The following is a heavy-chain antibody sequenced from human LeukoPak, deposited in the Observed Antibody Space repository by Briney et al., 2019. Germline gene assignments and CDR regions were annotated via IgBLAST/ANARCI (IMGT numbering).Heavy chain of an antibody. V-gene: IGHV3-53*05. J-gene: IGHJ3*02. CDR1: GFTVSSNY. CDR2: TYSGGST. D-gene: IGHD1-26*01. CDR3: ARDSGSYYWSAFDI. Sequence: GGSLRLSCAASGFTVSSNYMSWVSQAPGKGLEWVSVTYSGGSTYYADSVKGRFTISRDNSKNTLYLQMNSLRAEYKAVYYCARDSGSYYWSAFDIWGQGTRVTVSA.